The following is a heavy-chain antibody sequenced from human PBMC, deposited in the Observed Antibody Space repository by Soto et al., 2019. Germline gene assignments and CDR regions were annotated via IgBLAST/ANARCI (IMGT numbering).Heavy chain of an antibody. D-gene: IGHD4-17*01. J-gene: IGHJ3*02. Sequence: QITLKESGPTLVKPTQTLTLTCTFSGFSLSTTGVGVGWIRQPPGKALEWLALIYWDDDKRYSPSLKSRLTITKDTSKNQVVLTMTNMDPVDTATYYCAYRRISYGDYTAFDIWGQGTMVTVSS. CDR2: IYWDDDK. V-gene: IGHV2-5*02. CDR1: GFSLSTTGVG. CDR3: AYRRISYGDYTAFDI.